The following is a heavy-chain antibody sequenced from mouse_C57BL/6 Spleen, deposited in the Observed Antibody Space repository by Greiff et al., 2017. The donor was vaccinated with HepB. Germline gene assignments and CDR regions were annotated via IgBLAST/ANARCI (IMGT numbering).Heavy chain of an antibody. V-gene: IGHV1-54*01. D-gene: IGHD1-1*01. J-gene: IGHJ2*01. CDR3: ASSYYYGSSYEDY. CDR1: GYAFTNYL. Sequence: QVQLQQSGAELVRPGTSVKVSCKASGYAFTNYLIEWVKQRPGQGLEWIGVINPGSGGTNYNEKFKGKATLTADKSSSTAYMQLSSLTSEDSAVYFCASSYYYGSSYEDYWGQGTTLTVSS. CDR2: INPGSGGT.